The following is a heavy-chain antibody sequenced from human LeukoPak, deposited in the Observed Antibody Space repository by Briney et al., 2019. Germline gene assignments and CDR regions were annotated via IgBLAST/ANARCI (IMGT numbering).Heavy chain of an antibody. D-gene: IGHD3/OR15-3a*01. Sequence: GGSLRLSCAASGFTVSSNYMSWVRQAPGKGLDWVSVIFSGGGRNYADSVKGRFTISRDNSKNTLYLQMNSLRAEDTAVYYCAKDWTGTKPFDLWGRGTLVTVSS. CDR2: IFSGGGR. CDR1: GFTVSSNY. J-gene: IGHJ2*01. CDR3: AKDWTGTKPFDL. V-gene: IGHV3-53*01.